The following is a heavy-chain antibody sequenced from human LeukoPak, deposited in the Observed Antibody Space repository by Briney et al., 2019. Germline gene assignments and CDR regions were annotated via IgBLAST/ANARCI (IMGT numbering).Heavy chain of an antibody. Sequence: GGSLRLSCAASGFTFSSYAMSWVRQSPGKGLEWVSVIGRGGGATYYADSVKGRFTISRDNAKNSLYLQMNSLRAEDTAVYYCAREMTGISAADFWGQGTLVTVSS. CDR1: GFTFSSYA. D-gene: IGHD6-13*01. V-gene: IGHV3-23*01. J-gene: IGHJ4*02. CDR2: IGRGGGAT. CDR3: AREMTGISAADF.